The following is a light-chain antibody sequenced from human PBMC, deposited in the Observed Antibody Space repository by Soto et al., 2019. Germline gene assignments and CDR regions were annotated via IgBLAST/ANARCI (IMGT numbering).Light chain of an antibody. CDR3: QQYNNWPPWT. CDR2: GAS. Sequence: EVVLTQSPGTLSLSPGERATLSCRASQSVSSSYLAWYQQKPCQAPRLIIYGASTRANGIPARFSGSGSGTEFTLTIRSLQSEDFASYYCQQYNNWPPWTFGQGTKVDIK. J-gene: IGKJ1*01. V-gene: IGKV3-15*01. CDR1: QSVSSSY.